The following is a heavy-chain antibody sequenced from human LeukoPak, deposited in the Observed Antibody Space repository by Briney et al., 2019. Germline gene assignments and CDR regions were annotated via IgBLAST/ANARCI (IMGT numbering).Heavy chain of an antibody. D-gene: IGHD3-16*01. CDR2: IHYSGST. V-gene: IGHV4-59*12. Sequence: SETLSLTCTVSGGSISSYYWSWIRQPPGKGLEWIGYIHYSGSTNYNPSLKSRVTISVDTSKNQFSLNLSSVTAADTAVYYCARGGGAYYMDVWGKGTTVTVSS. J-gene: IGHJ6*03. CDR3: ARGGGAYYMDV. CDR1: GGSISSYY.